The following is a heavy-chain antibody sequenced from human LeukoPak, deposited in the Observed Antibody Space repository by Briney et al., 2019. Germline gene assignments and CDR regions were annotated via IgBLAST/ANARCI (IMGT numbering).Heavy chain of an antibody. CDR2: IYPGDSDT. CDR3: ARLLPAAYDY. D-gene: IGHD2-2*01. CDR1: GYNFPNYW. Sequence: GESLKISCRGSGYNFPNYWIGWVRQMPGKGLEWMGIIYPGDSDTRYSPSFQGQVTMSVDKSFSTAYLQWSSLKASDTAMYYCARLLPAAYDYWGQGTLVTVSS. V-gene: IGHV5-51*01. J-gene: IGHJ4*02.